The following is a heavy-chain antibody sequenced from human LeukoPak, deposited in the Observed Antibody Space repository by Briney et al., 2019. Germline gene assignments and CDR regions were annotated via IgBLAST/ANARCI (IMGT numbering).Heavy chain of an antibody. V-gene: IGHV3-11*01. Sequence: GGSLRLSCAASGFTFSDYYMSWIRQAPGKGLEWVSYISSSGSTIYYAGSVKGRFIISRDNAKNSLYLQMNSLRAEDTAVYYCARVYGASIAAAGAFDYWGQGTLVTVSS. CDR2: ISSSGSTI. CDR1: GFTFSDYY. J-gene: IGHJ4*02. D-gene: IGHD6-13*01. CDR3: ARVYGASIAAAGAFDY.